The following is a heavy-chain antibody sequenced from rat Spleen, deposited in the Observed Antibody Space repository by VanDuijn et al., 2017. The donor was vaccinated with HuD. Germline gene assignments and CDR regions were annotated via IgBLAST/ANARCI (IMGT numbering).Heavy chain of an antibody. J-gene: IGHJ3*01. CDR2: IIYDGSRT. CDR1: GFTFSDYN. V-gene: IGHV5S10*01. Sequence: EVQLVESGGGLVQPGRSLKLSCAASGFTFSDYNMAWVRQAPKKGLEWVATIIYDGSRTYYRDSVKGRFTVSRDNTKSTLYLLMDSLRSEDSATYYCVRQDTSGYSNWFAFWGQGTLVTVSS. D-gene: IGHD1-6*01. CDR3: VRQDTSGYSNWFAF.